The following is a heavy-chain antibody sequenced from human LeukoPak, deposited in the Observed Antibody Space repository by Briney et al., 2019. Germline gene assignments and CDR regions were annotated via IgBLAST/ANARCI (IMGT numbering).Heavy chain of an antibody. D-gene: IGHD3-10*01. J-gene: IGHJ6*02. CDR2: ISYDGSNK. V-gene: IGHV3-30*18. CDR1: GFTFSNYG. CDR3: AKDQSGSGDYGMDV. Sequence: PGGSLRLSCAASGFTFSNYGMHWVRQAPGKGLEWAAVISYDGSNKYYADSVKGRFTISRDNSKNTLYLQMNSLRAEGTAVYYCAKDQSGSGDYGMDVWGQGTTVTVSS.